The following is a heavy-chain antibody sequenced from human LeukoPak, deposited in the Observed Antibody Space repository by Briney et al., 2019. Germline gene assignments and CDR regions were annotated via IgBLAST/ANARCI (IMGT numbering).Heavy chain of an antibody. J-gene: IGHJ4*02. CDR3: ARARIAVAGFDY. D-gene: IGHD6-19*01. Sequence: SETLSLTCVVYGGSFSGYYWSWIRQPPGKELEWIGEINHSGSTNYNPSLKSRVTISVDTSKNKFSLKLSSVTAADTAVYYCARARIAVAGFDYWGQGTLVTVSS. V-gene: IGHV4-34*01. CDR1: GGSFSGYY. CDR2: INHSGST.